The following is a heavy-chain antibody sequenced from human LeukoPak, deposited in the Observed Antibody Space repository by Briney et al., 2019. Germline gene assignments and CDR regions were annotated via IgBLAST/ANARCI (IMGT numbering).Heavy chain of an antibody. CDR3: TRDAGTYNWLDP. D-gene: IGHD1-26*01. CDR1: GFTFSDCS. Sequence: VGSLRLSCAASGFTFSDCSIHWVRQASGKGLEWVGLIDKKTKNYETAYAASVRGRFTISRDDSQNTAYLQMYSLETEDTALYYCTRDAGTYNWLDPWGQGTLVTVSS. J-gene: IGHJ5*02. V-gene: IGHV3-73*01. CDR2: IDKKTKNYET.